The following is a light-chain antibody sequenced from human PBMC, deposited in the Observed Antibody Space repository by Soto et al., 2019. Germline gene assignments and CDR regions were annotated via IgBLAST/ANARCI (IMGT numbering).Light chain of an antibody. J-gene: IGKJ1*01. Sequence: DVQMTQSPSTLSASLGDGVTITCRASQSVSNWLAWYQQKPGKAPQVLIYRASTLESGVPSRFSGSGAGTEFTLTISSLQPDDFATYYCQQYNNYPRTFGQGTKVEI. CDR3: QQYNNYPRT. V-gene: IGKV1-5*03. CDR1: QSVSNW. CDR2: RAS.